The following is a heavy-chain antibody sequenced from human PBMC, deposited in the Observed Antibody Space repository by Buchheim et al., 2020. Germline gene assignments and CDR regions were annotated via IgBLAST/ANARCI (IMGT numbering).Heavy chain of an antibody. J-gene: IGHJ4*02. V-gene: IGHV4-30-4*01. Sequence: QVQLQESGPGLVKPSQTLSLTCTVSGGSISSGDYYWSWIRQPPGKGLEWIGYIYYSGSIYYNPSLKSRVTISVGTSKNQFSLKLSSVTAADTAVYYCARGPFYYYDSSGYYPSLDYWGQGTL. CDR1: GGSISSGDYY. CDR2: IYYSGSI. D-gene: IGHD3-22*01. CDR3: ARGPFYYYDSSGYYPSLDY.